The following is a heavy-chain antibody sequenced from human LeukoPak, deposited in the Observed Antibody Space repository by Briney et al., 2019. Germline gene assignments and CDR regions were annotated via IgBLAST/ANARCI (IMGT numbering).Heavy chain of an antibody. D-gene: IGHD4-17*01. CDR2: IYYSGST. CDR1: GGSISSYY. CDR3: ARVRDDYGGRLFDS. Sequence: SETLSLTCTVSGGSISSYYWSWIRQPPGKGLEWIGYIYYSGSTNYNPSLKSRVTISVDTSKNQFSLKLRYVTAADTAVYYCARVRDDYGGRLFDSWGQGTLVTVSS. J-gene: IGHJ4*02. V-gene: IGHV4-59*01.